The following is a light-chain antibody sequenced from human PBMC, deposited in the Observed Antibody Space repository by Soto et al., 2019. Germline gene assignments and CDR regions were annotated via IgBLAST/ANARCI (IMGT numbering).Light chain of an antibody. J-gene: IGKJ1*01. CDR2: AAS. CDR1: QSISSY. CDR3: QQSYSTPPT. V-gene: IGKV1-39*01. Sequence: DIQMTQSPSSLSASVGDRVTITCRASQSISSYLNWYQQKPGKAPKLLIYAASNLQSGVPSRFSGSGTGTDFTLTISSLQPEGFATYYCQQSYSTPPTFGQGTKVEIK.